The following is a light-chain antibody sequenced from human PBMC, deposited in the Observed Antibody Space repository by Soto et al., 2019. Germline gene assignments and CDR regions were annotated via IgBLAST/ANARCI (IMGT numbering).Light chain of an antibody. J-gene: IGKJ2*02. CDR3: QQFDSVPCT. CDR1: QDITNY. V-gene: IGKV1-33*01. Sequence: IQMTQSPSSLSASVGDRVTITCQASQDITNYLIWYQQKPGKAPKLVIYDASSLGTGVSSRFSGSGSGTHFTLTISSLQPEDIATYYCQQFDSVPCTFGQGTKLEIK. CDR2: DAS.